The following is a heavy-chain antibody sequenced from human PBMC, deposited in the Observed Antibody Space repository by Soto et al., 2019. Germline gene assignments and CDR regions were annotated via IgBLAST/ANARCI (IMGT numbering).Heavy chain of an antibody. V-gene: IGHV4-61*01. Sequence: QVQLQESGPGLVKPSETLSLTCTVSGGSVSSGSYYWSWIRQPPGKGLEWIGYIYYSGSTNYNPSLKGRVTISVDTSKNQFSLKLSSVTAADTAVYYCARDRGGMMGVYYFDYWGQGTLVTVSS. CDR1: GGSVSSGSYY. CDR2: IYYSGST. J-gene: IGHJ4*02. CDR3: ARDRGGMMGVYYFDY. D-gene: IGHD3-16*01.